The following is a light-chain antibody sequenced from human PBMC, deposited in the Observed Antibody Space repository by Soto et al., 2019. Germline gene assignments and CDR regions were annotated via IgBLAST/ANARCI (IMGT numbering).Light chain of an antibody. CDR1: SSDVGGYNY. Sequence: QPVLTQPASVSGSPGQSITISCTGTSSDVGGYNYVSWYQQRPGKAPKLMIYDVSNRPPGVSNRFSGSKSGNTASLTISGLQAEDEADYYCSSYTSSSTLLFGGGTQLTVL. CDR3: SSYTSSSTLL. CDR2: DVS. J-gene: IGLJ2*01. V-gene: IGLV2-14*01.